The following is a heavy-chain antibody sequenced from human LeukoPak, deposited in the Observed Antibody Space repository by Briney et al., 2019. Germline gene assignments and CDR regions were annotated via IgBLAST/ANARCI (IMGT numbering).Heavy chain of an antibody. D-gene: IGHD3-22*01. Sequence: ASVKVSCKASGYTFTSYYMHWVRQAPGQGLEWMGWINTNTENPTYAQGFTGRFVFSLDTSGRTAYLQISSLKAEDTAVYYCARTTYYYDSSGYRFDPWGQGTLVTVSS. CDR3: ARTTYYYDSSGYRFDP. CDR2: INTNTENP. J-gene: IGHJ5*02. V-gene: IGHV7-4-1*02. CDR1: GYTFTSYY.